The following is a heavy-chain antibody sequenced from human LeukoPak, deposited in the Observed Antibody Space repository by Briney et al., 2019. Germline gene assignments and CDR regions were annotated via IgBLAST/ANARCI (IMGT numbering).Heavy chain of an antibody. Sequence: SETLSLTCTVSGGSISSSSYYWGWIRQPPGKGLEWIGSIHYSGSTNYNPSLKSRVTISVDTSKNQFSLKLSSVTAADTAVYYCARGYCSGGSCYSYFYYNYMDVWGKGTTVTVSS. D-gene: IGHD2-15*01. V-gene: IGHV4-39*07. CDR2: IHYSGST. J-gene: IGHJ6*03. CDR1: GGSISSSSYY. CDR3: ARGYCSGGSCYSYFYYNYMDV.